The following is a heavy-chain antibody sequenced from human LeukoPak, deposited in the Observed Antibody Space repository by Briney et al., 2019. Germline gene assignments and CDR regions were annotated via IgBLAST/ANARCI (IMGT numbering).Heavy chain of an antibody. CDR3: ARVVTRLREGDYYYDLDV. Sequence: ASVKVSCKASGYTFTSYAIHWVRQAPGQRLEWMGRINAGNGNIIYSQNFQGRVTITRDTSASAAYMELSSLRSEDTAVYYCARVVTRLREGDYYYDLDVWGQGTTVTVSS. CDR1: GYTFTSYA. D-gene: IGHD3-16*01. CDR2: INAGNGNI. V-gene: IGHV1-3*01. J-gene: IGHJ6*02.